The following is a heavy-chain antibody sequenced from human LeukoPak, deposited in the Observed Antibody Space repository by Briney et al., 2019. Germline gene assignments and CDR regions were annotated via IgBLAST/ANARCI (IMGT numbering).Heavy chain of an antibody. D-gene: IGHD1-1*01. J-gene: IGHJ4*02. CDR3: ARDHNYAFDN. Sequence: GGSLRLSCAASGFTFSTYAMSWVRQAPGKGLEWVSAISGSGVATYYADSVKGRFTISGDNAKNSLYLQMNSLRVEDTAVYYCARDHNYAFDNWGQGTLVTVSS. V-gene: IGHV3-23*01. CDR1: GFTFSTYA. CDR2: ISGSGVAT.